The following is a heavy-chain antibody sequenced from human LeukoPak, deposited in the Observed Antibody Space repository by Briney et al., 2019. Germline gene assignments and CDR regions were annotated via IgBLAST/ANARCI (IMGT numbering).Heavy chain of an antibody. Sequence: GASVKVSCKASGYTFTSYYIHWVRQAPGQGLEWMGWISAYNGNTNYAQKLQGRVTMTTDTSTSTAYMELRSLRSDDTAVYYCAREREISYSSGWPFYYYYGMDVWGQGTTVTVSS. CDR2: ISAYNGNT. CDR3: AREREISYSSGWPFYYYYGMDV. D-gene: IGHD6-19*01. V-gene: IGHV1-18*04. CDR1: GYTFTSYY. J-gene: IGHJ6*02.